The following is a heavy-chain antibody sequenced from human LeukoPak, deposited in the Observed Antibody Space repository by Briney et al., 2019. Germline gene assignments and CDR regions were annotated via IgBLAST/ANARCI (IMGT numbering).Heavy chain of an antibody. D-gene: IGHD2-2*01. J-gene: IGHJ4*02. V-gene: IGHV3-30*18. CDR2: ISYDGSNK. CDR3: AKGDQDYFDY. CDR1: GFTFSSYG. Sequence: PGRSLRLSCAASGFTFSSYGMHWVRQAPGKGLEWVAVISYDGSNKYYADSVKGRFTISRDNSKNTLYLQMNSLRAEDTAVYYCAKGDQDYFDYWGQGTLVTVSS.